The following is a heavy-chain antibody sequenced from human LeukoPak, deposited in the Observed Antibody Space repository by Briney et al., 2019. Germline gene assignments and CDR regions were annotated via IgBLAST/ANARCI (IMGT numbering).Heavy chain of an antibody. CDR3: ARGLARSNYYMDV. CDR2: ICTSGST. D-gene: IGHD2-15*01. CDR1: GGSISSYY. Sequence: PSETLSLTCTVSGGSISSYYWSWIRQPAGKGLEWLGRICTSGSTNYNPSLKSRVTMSVDTSKNQFSLKLSSVTAADTAVYYCARGLARSNYYMDVWGKGTTVTVSS. V-gene: IGHV4-4*07. J-gene: IGHJ6*03.